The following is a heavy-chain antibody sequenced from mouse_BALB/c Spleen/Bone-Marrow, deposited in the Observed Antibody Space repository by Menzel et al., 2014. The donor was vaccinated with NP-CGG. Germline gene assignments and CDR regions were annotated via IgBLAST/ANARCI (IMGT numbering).Heavy chain of an antibody. CDR2: IYPGDGTT. D-gene: IGHD2-1*01. J-gene: IGHJ3*01. Sequence: VKLQESGPELVKPGALVKRSCKASGYTFTDFDISWVQQRPGQGLEWIGWIYPGDGTTKYTEKFKGKASLTTDKSSSTAYMQLNSLTSDNSAVYFCARGGYFGNAFAYWGQGTLVSVSA. CDR3: ARGGYFGNAFAY. V-gene: IGHV1S56*01. CDR1: GYTFTDFD.